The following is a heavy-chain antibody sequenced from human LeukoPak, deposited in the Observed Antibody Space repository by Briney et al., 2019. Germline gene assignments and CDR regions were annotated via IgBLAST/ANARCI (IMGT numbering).Heavy chain of an antibody. CDR3: ARDVRVAATFDPESY. CDR2: ISSSSSYI. Sequence: PGGSLRLSCAASGFTFSSYSMNWVRQAPGKGLEWVSSISSSSSYIYYADSVKGRFTISRDNAKNSLYLQMNSLRAEDTAVYYCARDVRVAATFDPESYWGQGTLVTVSS. V-gene: IGHV3-21*01. J-gene: IGHJ4*02. CDR1: GFTFSSYS. D-gene: IGHD2-15*01.